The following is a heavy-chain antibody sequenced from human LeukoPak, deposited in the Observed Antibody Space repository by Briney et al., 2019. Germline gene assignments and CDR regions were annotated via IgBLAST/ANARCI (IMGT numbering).Heavy chain of an antibody. CDR2: ISSSGTTI. V-gene: IGHV3-48*03. CDR1: GFIFSNYE. Sequence: GGPLRLSCAASGFIFSNYEMCWVRQAPGKGLEWVSYISSSGTTIYYAESMKGRFTISRDNAKNSLYLQMNTLRAEDTALYYCARVDSSGYYYYFDYWGQGTLVTVSS. D-gene: IGHD3-22*01. CDR3: ARVDSSGYYYYFDY. J-gene: IGHJ4*02.